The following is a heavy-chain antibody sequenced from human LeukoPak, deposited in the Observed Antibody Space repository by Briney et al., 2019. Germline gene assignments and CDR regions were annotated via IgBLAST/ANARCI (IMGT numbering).Heavy chain of an antibody. J-gene: IGHJ6*03. Sequence: GGSLRLSCAASGFTFDDYAMHWVRQAPGKGLEWVSGISWNSGSIGYADSVKGRFTISRDNSKNTLFLEMNRLRAEDTAIYYCAKEAYYDILSGSEAEGFMDVWGKGTAVIVSS. CDR3: AKEAYYDILSGSEAEGFMDV. V-gene: IGHV3-9*01. D-gene: IGHD3-9*01. CDR1: GFTFDDYA. CDR2: ISWNSGSI.